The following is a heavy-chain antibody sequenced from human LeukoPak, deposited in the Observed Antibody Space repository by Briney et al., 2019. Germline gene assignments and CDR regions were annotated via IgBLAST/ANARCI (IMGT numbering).Heavy chain of an antibody. CDR3: ANRHYYDSNGYYYPYYFDY. CDR1: GFTFSSYR. D-gene: IGHD3-22*01. V-gene: IGHV3-23*01. Sequence: PGGSLRLSCAVSGFTFSSYRMSWVRQAPGKGLEWVSGISGSGGNTYYADFVKGRFTISRDNSKNTLYLQMNSLRAEDTAVYYCANRHYYDSNGYYYPYYFDYWGQGTLVTVSS. J-gene: IGHJ4*02. CDR2: ISGSGGNT.